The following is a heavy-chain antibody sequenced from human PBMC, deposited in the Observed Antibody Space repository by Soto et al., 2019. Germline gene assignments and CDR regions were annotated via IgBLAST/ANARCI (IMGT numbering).Heavy chain of an antibody. D-gene: IGHD5-12*01. J-gene: IGHJ4*02. V-gene: IGHV4-31*03. CDR3: ARVGRSGVTTILDY. Sequence: QVQLQESGPGLVKPSQTLSLTCTVSGGSISSGGYYWSWIRQHPGKGLEWIGYIYYSGSTYYNPSVKSRVTLSVDTSKNQFTLKLSSVNAADTAVYYCARVGRSGVTTILDYWGQGTLVTVSS. CDR2: IYYSGST. CDR1: GGSISSGGYY.